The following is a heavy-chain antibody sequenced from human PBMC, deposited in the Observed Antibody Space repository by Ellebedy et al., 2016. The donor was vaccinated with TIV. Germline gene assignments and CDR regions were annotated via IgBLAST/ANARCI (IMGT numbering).Heavy chain of an antibody. CDR3: ARKVPAPTTVPPNWYFDL. D-gene: IGHD4-17*01. Sequence: GESLKISCAASGFSFSSYSMNWVRQAPGKGLEWISYISSSSTTIYYADSVKGRFTISRDNAKNSLYLQMNSLRAEDTAVYYCARKVPAPTTVPPNWYFDLWGRGTLVTVSS. CDR2: ISSSSTTI. CDR1: GFSFSSYS. V-gene: IGHV3-48*01. J-gene: IGHJ2*01.